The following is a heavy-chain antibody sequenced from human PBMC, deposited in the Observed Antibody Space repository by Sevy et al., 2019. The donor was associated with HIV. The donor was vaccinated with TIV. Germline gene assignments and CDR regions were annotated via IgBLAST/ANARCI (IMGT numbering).Heavy chain of an antibody. J-gene: IGHJ4*02. CDR2: ISSSNNYI. Sequence: GGSLRLSCAASGFTFSSYSMNWVRQAPGKGLEWVSSISSSNNYIYYADSLKGRFTISRDNAKNSLYLQMNSLRAEDTAVYYCARDLREYSSSSKSYFDYWGQGILVTVSS. V-gene: IGHV3-21*01. D-gene: IGHD6-6*01. CDR1: GFTFSSYS. CDR3: ARDLREYSSSSKSYFDY.